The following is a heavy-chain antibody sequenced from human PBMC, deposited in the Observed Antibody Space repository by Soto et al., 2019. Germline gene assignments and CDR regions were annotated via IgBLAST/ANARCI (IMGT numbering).Heavy chain of an antibody. D-gene: IGHD5-18*01. Sequence: QVQLVESGGGVVQPGRSLRLSCAASGFTFSSYGMHWVRQAPGKGLEWVAVISYDGSNKYYADSVKGRFTISRDNSKNTLYLQMNSLRAEDTAVYYCGKGYSYGYADWFDPWGQGTLVTVSS. CDR3: GKGYSYGYADWFDP. J-gene: IGHJ5*02. V-gene: IGHV3-30*03. CDR2: ISYDGSNK. CDR1: GFTFSSYG.